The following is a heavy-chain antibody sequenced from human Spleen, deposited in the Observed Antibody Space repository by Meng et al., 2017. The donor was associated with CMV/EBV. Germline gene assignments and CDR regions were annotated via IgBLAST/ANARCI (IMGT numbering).Heavy chain of an antibody. V-gene: IGHV3-9*01. CDR2: ISWNSCKL. Sequence: GGSLRLSCVVFGFTFDDYAMHWVRQAPGKGLEWVSGISWNSCKLDYADSVKGRFTISRDNAKNSMYLQMNSLRPEDTAIYFCVKDTGVVVPAPHQGFDYWGQGALVTVSS. CDR3: VKDTGVVVPAPHQGFDY. D-gene: IGHD2-2*01. J-gene: IGHJ4*02. CDR1: GFTFDDYA.